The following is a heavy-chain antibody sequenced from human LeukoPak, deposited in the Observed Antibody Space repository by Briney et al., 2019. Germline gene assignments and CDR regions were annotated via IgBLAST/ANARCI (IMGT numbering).Heavy chain of an antibody. CDR3: TTDTDLEWLLPFDY. CDR2: IKSKTDGGTT. Sequence: GGSLRLSCAASGFTFSNAWMSWVRQAPGKGLEWVGRIKSKTDGGTTDYAAPVKGRFTISRDDSKNTLYLQMNSLKTEDTAVYYCTTDTDLEWLLPFDYWGQGTLVTVSS. CDR1: GFTFSNAW. D-gene: IGHD3-3*01. V-gene: IGHV3-15*01. J-gene: IGHJ4*02.